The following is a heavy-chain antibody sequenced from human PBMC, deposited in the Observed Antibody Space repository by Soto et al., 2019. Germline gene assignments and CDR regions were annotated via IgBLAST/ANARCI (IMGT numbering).Heavy chain of an antibody. V-gene: IGHV4-34*01. J-gene: IGHJ4*02. CDR1: GGSFSGYY. CDR2: INHSGST. Sequence: QVQLQQWGAGLLKPSETLSLTCAVYGGSFSGYYWSWIRQPPGKGLEWIGEINHSGSTNYNPSLKSRVTISGDTAKNQFSQKLSSVSAADTAVYYCAGLDKTPGGYCGQGTLVTVSS. CDR3: AGLDKTPGGY.